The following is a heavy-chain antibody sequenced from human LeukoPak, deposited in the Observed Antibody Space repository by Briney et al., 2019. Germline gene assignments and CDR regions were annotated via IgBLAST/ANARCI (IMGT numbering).Heavy chain of an antibody. CDR2: THPVSGDT. Sequence: ASVKVSCKASGYPFTNFYVHWVRLAPGQGLEWLGWTHPVSGDTIYAQKFQGRVTMTRDTSISTAYMELTSLTSDDTAVYYCARMTHTLGATYSHFDYWGQGTLVTVFS. V-gene: IGHV1-2*02. CDR3: ARMTHTLGATYSHFDY. D-gene: IGHD3-16*01. J-gene: IGHJ4*02. CDR1: GYPFTNFY.